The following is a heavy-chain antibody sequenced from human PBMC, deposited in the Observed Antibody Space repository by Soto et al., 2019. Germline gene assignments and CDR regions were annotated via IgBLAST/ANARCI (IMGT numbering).Heavy chain of an antibody. V-gene: IGHV3-23*01. J-gene: IGHJ4*02. CDR2: ISGSGGRS. D-gene: IGHD3-16*01. CDR1: GFTFSNYA. Sequence: EVQMLDSGGGLVQPGGLLRHSCAASGFTFSNYAMTWVRQGPGKGLEWVSGISGSGGRSYYADSVKGRFTISRDNSKSTLYLQMNSLRAEDTAVYYCAKADFVWSSEQPYYFDYWGQGTLVTVSS. CDR3: AKADFVWSSEQPYYFDY.